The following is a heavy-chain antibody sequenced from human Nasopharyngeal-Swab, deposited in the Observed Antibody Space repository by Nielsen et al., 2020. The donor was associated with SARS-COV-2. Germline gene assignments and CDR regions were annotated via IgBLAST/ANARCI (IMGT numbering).Heavy chain of an antibody. D-gene: IGHD3-10*01. J-gene: IGHJ4*02. Sequence: GESLKISCAASGFTFSSYEMNWVRQAPGKGLEWVSYISSSGSTIYYADSVKGRFTISRDNAKNSLYLQMNSLRAEDTAVYYCASGKGYYYGSGTFDYWCQGTLVTVSS. V-gene: IGHV3-48*03. CDR1: GFTFSSYE. CDR2: ISSSGSTI. CDR3: ASGKGYYYGSGTFDY.